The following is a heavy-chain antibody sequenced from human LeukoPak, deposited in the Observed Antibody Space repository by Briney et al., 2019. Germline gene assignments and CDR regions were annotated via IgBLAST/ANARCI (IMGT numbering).Heavy chain of an antibody. J-gene: IGHJ6*02. CDR1: GYTFTGYH. CDR3: ARDRSGILGYYYNGMDV. V-gene: IGHV1-2*06. Sequence: ASVKVSCKASGYTFTGYHVHWVRQAPGQGLEWVGRINPNSGVTNYAQKFQGRVTMSRHTSITTAHMELSRLRSDDTAVYYCARDRSGILGYYYNGMDVWGQGTTVTVSS. CDR2: INPNSGVT. D-gene: IGHD3-10*01.